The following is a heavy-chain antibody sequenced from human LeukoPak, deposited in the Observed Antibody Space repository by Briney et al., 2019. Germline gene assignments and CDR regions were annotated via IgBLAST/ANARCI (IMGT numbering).Heavy chain of an antibody. CDR2: ISAYNGNT. CDR1: GYTFTGYY. V-gene: IGHV1-18*04. Sequence: GASVKVSCKASGYTFTGYYMHWVRQAPGQGLEWMGWISAYNGNTNYAQKLQGRVTMTTDTSTSTAYMELRSLRSDDTAVYYCARVGSGSYYDWGQGTLATVSS. CDR3: ARVGSGSYYD. J-gene: IGHJ4*02. D-gene: IGHD1-26*01.